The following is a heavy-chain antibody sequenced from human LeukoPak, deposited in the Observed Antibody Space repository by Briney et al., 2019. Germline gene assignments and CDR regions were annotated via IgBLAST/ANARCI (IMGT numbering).Heavy chain of an antibody. CDR2: ISDSGGST. CDR1: GFTFSSYA. Sequence: GSLRLSCAAPGFTFSSYAMSSVRQAPGKGLEWVSAISDSGGSTNYAASEKGRFTIPRDKSKNTLYLQMNSLRAEDTAVYYCAKGKEWELLLPFDYWGQGTLVTVSS. D-gene: IGHD1-26*01. CDR3: AKGKEWELLLPFDY. J-gene: IGHJ4*02. V-gene: IGHV3-23*01.